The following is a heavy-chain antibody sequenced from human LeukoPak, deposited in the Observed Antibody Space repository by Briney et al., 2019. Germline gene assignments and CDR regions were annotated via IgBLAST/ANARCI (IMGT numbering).Heavy chain of an antibody. CDR3: ARDRRLGPNWFDP. J-gene: IGHJ5*02. V-gene: IGHV1-69*05. CDR2: IIPIFGTA. CDR1: GGTFSSCA. D-gene: IGHD6-19*01. Sequence: SVKVSCKASGGTFSSCAISWVRQAPGQGLEWMGRIIPIFGTANYAQKFQGRVTITTDESTSTAYMELSSLRSEDTAVYYCARDRRLGPNWFDPWGQGTLVTVSS.